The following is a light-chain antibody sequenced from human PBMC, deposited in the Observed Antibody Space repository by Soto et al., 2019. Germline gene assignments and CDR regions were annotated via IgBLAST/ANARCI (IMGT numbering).Light chain of an antibody. Sequence: DIQMTRSPPPLAPSVGDRVTTSCRGGRGIGNYLAWNQQRPGKAPKLLIYATSTLQSGVSSRFTGSGSGTDFTLTISSLQPEDVATYYCQKYNWPPFTFGPGTKVDI. CDR3: QKYNWPPFT. V-gene: IGKV1-27*01. CDR2: ATS. J-gene: IGKJ3*01. CDR1: RGIGNY.